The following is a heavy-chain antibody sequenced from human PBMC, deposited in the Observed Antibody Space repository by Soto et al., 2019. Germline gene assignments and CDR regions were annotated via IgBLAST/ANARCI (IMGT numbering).Heavy chain of an antibody. D-gene: IGHD2-2*01. CDR2: IYHSGST. V-gene: IGHV4-30-2*01. CDR1: GGSISSGGYS. CDR3: ARLPDR. Sequence: PSETLSLTCAVSGGSISSGGYSWSWIRQPPGKGLEWIGYIYHSGSTYYNPSLKSRVTISVDRSKNQFSLKLSSVTTADTAVYYCARLPDRWGQGTLVTVSS. J-gene: IGHJ1*01.